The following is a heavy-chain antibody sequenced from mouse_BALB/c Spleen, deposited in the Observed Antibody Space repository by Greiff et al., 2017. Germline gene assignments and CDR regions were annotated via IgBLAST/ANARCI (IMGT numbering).Heavy chain of an antibody. V-gene: IGHV2-9*02. Sequence: VNVVESGPGLVAPSQSLSITCTVSGFSLTSYGVHWVRQPPGKGLEWLGVIWAGGSTNYNSALMSRLSISKDNSKSQVFLKMNSLQTDDTAMYYCARITTATTVYAMDYWGQGTSVTVSS. CDR3: ARITTATTVYAMDY. CDR1: GFSLTSYG. J-gene: IGHJ4*01. CDR2: IWAGGST. D-gene: IGHD1-2*01.